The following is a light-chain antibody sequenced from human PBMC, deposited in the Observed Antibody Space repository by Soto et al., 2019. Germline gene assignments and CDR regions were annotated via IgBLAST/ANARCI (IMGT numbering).Light chain of an antibody. CDR3: QQYNNWPLT. CDR2: GAS. J-gene: IGKJ4*01. V-gene: IGKV3-15*01. CDR1: QSVSSN. Sequence: EIVMTQSPATLSVSPGERATLSCRASQSVSSNLAWYQQKPGQAPRLLIYGASTRATGIPARFSGSRSGTAFTLTISSLQSEDFAVYYCQQYNNWPLTFAGGTKVEIK.